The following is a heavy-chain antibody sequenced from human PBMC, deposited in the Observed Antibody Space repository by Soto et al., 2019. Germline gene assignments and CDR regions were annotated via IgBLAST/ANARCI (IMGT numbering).Heavy chain of an antibody. CDR3: ARGSSCRCMDV. J-gene: IGHJ6*04. CDR1: GLTFSDYY. V-gene: IGHV3-11*06. Sequence: GGSVRLSCAVSGLTFSDYYMSWDRQAPGKGLEWVSYISGSSDYITYANSVKGRFTISRDNTKNALYLQVNSLRGEDAAVYYCARGSSCRCMDVCGKGTTVTVS. CDR2: ISGSSDYI. D-gene: IGHD2-15*01.